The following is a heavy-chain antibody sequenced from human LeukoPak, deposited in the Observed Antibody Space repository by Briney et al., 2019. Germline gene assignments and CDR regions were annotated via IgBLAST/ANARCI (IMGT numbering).Heavy chain of an antibody. CDR3: AKWGDYDILTAYYYPDY. CDR1: GFTVSNYA. V-gene: IGHV3-23*01. D-gene: IGHD3-9*01. Sequence: PGGSLRLSCAASGFTVSNYAMYWVRQAPGKGLEWVSAISGRDDSTYYADSVKGRFTISRDTSKNTLFLQMNSLRAEDTAVYYCAKWGDYDILTAYYYPDYWGQGTLVTVSS. CDR2: ISGRDDST. J-gene: IGHJ4*02.